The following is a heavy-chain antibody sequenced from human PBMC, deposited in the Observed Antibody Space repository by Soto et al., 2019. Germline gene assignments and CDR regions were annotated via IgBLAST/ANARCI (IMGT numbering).Heavy chain of an antibody. Sequence: GGSLRLSCAASGFTFSSYAMHRVRQAPGKGLEWVAVISYDGSNKYYADSVKGRFTISRDNSKNTLYLQMNSLRAEDTAVYYCARRVLRAANWFDPWGQGTLVTVSS. CDR2: ISYDGSNK. CDR3: ARRVLRAANWFDP. CDR1: GFTFSSYA. V-gene: IGHV3-30-3*01. J-gene: IGHJ5*02. D-gene: IGHD3-9*01.